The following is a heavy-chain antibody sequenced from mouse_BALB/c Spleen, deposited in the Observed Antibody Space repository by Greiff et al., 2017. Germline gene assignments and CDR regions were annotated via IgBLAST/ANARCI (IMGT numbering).Heavy chain of an antibody. CDR3: ARQGYGNYEGYAMDY. CDR1: GFTFSSYY. V-gene: IGHV5-6-2*01. CDR2: INSNGGST. Sequence: DVQLVESGGGLVKLGGSLKLSCAASGFTFSSYYMSWVRQTPEKRLELVAAINSNGGSTYYPDTVKGRFTISRDNAKNTLYLQMSSLKSEDTALYYCARQGYGNYEGYAMDYWGQGTSVTVSS. J-gene: IGHJ4*01. D-gene: IGHD2-10*02.